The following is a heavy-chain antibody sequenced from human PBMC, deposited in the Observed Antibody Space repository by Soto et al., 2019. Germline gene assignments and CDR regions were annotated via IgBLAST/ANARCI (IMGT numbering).Heavy chain of an antibody. Sequence: GGSLRLSCAASGFTFSSYAMYWVRQAPGKGLEWVSVISGSGGSTYYADSVKGRFTISRDNSKSTLYLQMNSLRAEDTAVYYCAKDESRRNRRYFDLWGRGTLVTVS. CDR3: AKDESRRNRRYFDL. CDR2: ISGSGGST. D-gene: IGHD4-4*01. V-gene: IGHV3-23*01. J-gene: IGHJ2*01. CDR1: GFTFSSYA.